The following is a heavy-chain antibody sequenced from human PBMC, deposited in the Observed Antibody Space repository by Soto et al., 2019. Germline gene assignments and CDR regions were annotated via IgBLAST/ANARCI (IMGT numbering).Heavy chain of an antibody. Sequence: EVQLVESGGGLVQPGGSLRLSCAASGFTVSSNYMSWVRQAPGKGLEWVSVIYSGGSTYYADSVKGRFTISRDHSKNTLYLHMNSLGAEATAVYSCARDMVRGMDVWGQGATVTVSS. J-gene: IGHJ6*02. V-gene: IGHV3-66*01. CDR1: GFTVSSNY. CDR3: ARDMVRGMDV. D-gene: IGHD3-10*01. CDR2: IYSGGST.